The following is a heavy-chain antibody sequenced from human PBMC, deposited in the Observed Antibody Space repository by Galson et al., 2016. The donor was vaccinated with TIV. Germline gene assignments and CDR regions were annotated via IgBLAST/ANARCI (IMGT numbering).Heavy chain of an antibody. V-gene: IGHV3-30*04. CDR3: ARDGHDFWSGGANTLDY. Sequence: SLRLSCAASGFTFSSYTMHWVRQAPGQGLEWVSIISYDESNKYYADFVRGRFTISRDNSKNTLYLQMYSLRPEDTAVYYCARDGHDFWSGGANTLDYWGQGTLVTVSS. D-gene: IGHD3-3*01. CDR1: GFTFSSYT. CDR2: ISYDESNK. J-gene: IGHJ4*02.